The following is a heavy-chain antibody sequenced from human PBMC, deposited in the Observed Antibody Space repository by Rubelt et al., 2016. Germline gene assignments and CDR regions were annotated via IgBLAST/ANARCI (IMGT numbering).Heavy chain of an antibody. V-gene: IGHV4-34*01. J-gene: IGHJ4*02. CDR1: GGSFSGYY. Sequence: QVQLQQWGAGLLKPSETLSLTCAVYGGSFSGYYWSWIRQPPGKGLEWIGEINHSGSTNYNPSLKSRVTISVDTSKNQFSLKLSSVTAADTAVYYCARGGLTGDYFDYWGQGTLVTVSS. CDR3: ARGGLTGDYFDY. CDR2: INHSGST. D-gene: IGHD3-9*01.